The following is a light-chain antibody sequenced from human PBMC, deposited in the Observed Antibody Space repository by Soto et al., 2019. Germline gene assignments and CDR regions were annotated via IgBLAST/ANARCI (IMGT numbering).Light chain of an antibody. CDR3: QQYNSWPLT. CDR1: QSISTN. CDR2: GAS. J-gene: IGKJ4*01. Sequence: EIVMTQSPATLSVSPGERATLSCRASQSISTNSAWYQQKPGQAPRLLIYGASTRATGIPARFSGSGSGTEFILTISSLQSEDFAVYYCQQYNSWPLTFGGVTKVEIK. V-gene: IGKV3-15*01.